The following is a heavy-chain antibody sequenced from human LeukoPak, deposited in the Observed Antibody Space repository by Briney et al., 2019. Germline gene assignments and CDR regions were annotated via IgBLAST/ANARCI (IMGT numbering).Heavy chain of an antibody. V-gene: IGHV3-23*01. CDR2: ISGSGGTT. J-gene: IGHJ4*02. CDR1: GFTFSNYA. CDR3: ARRPFGSSGWYADY. D-gene: IGHD6-19*01. Sequence: SGGSLRLSGAASGFTFSNYAMSWVRQAPGKGLEWVLGISGSGGTTYYADSVKGRFTISRDNSKNTLYLQMNSLRAEDTAVYYCARRPFGSSGWYADYWGQGTLVTVSS.